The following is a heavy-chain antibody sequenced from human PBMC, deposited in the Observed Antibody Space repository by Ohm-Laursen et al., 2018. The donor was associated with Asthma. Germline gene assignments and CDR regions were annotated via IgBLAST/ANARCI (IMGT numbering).Heavy chain of an antibody. D-gene: IGHD3-10*01. CDR2: ISGSGDST. J-gene: IGHJ4*02. CDR3: ARDGLLWFGELLDY. Sequence: SLRLSCAASGFTFSIYAMTWVRQAPGKGLEWVSIISGSGDSTFYADSVKGRFTSSRDNSKNTLYLQMNSLRAEDTAVYYCARDGLLWFGELLDYWGQGTLVTVSS. V-gene: IGHV3-23*01. CDR1: GFTFSIYA.